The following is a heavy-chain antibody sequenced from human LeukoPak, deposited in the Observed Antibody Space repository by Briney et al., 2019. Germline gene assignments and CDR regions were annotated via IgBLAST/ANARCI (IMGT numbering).Heavy chain of an antibody. D-gene: IGHD6-13*01. Sequence: PGRSLRLSCAASGFTFTNYAMHWVRQAPGKGLEWVAVISYDGSNKYYADSVKGRFTISRDNSKNTLYLQMNSLRAEDTAVYYCARDQAAAGTEYFQHWGQGTLVTVSS. J-gene: IGHJ1*01. CDR3: ARDQAAAGTEYFQH. CDR1: GFTFTNYA. V-gene: IGHV3-30-3*01. CDR2: ISYDGSNK.